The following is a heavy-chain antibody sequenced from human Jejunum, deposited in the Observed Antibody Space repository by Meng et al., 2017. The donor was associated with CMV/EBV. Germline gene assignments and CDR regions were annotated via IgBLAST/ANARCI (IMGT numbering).Heavy chain of an antibody. CDR2: VNAGNGNT. Sequence: SGYSFTNYLLFWVRQAPGQRLEWMGWVNAGNGNTKYSQKFQDRVTITRDTSATTAYLALSGLRSEDTAVYYCARERTGDSSSYSPFAYWGQGTLVTVSS. CDR3: ARERTGDSSSYSPFAY. D-gene: IGHD3-22*01. J-gene: IGHJ4*02. V-gene: IGHV1-3*01. CDR1: GYSFTNYL.